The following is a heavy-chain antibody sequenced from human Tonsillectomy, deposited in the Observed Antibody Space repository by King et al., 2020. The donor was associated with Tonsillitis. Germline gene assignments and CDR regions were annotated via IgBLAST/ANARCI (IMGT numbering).Heavy chain of an antibody. CDR2: IKQDGSEK. D-gene: IGHD1-14*01. CDR1: GFTFSSYW. Sequence: VQLVESGGNLVQPGGSLRLSCAASGFTFSSYWMSWVRQAPGKWLEWVANIKQDGSEKYYVDSVKGRITISRDNAKNSLYLQMNSLRAEDTAVYYCARDAGKRDSYYFDYWGQGTLVTVSS. CDR3: ARDAGKRDSYYFDY. J-gene: IGHJ4*02. V-gene: IGHV3-7*01.